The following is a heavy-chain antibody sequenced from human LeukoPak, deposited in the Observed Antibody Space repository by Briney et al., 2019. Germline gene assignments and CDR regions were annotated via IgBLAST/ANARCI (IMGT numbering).Heavy chain of an antibody. V-gene: IGHV4-59*08. CDR2: IYYSGST. CDR1: GYSISSGYY. CDR3: ARHAEGVFDY. Sequence: SETLSLTCSVSGYSISSGYYWSWIRQPPGKGLEWIGYIYYSGSTNYNPSLKSRVTISVDTSKNQFSLKLSSVTAADTAVYYCARHAEGVFDYWGQGTLVTVSS. D-gene: IGHD3-10*01. J-gene: IGHJ4*02.